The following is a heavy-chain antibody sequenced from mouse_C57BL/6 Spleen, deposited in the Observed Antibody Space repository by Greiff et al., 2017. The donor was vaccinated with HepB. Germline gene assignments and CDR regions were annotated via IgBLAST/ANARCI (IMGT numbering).Heavy chain of an antibody. V-gene: IGHV1-54*01. CDR2: INPGSGGT. J-gene: IGHJ4*01. CDR1: GYAFTNYL. CDR3: AREGLGAMDY. Sequence: QVQLKQSGAELVRPGTSVKVSCKASGYAFTNYLIEWVKQRPGQGLEWIGVINPGSGGTNYNEKFKGKATLTADKSSSTAYMQLSSLTSEDSAVYFCAREGLGAMDYWGQGTSVTVSS. D-gene: IGHD4-1*01.